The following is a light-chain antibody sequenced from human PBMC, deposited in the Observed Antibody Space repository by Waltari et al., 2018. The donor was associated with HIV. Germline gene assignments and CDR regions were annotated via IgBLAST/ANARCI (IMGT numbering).Light chain of an antibody. J-gene: IGKJ4*01. Sequence: DIVMTQSPLSLPVTTGDPASIPCRSSQSLLHRNGDNNLDWYLQKPGQSPRLLIYLGSHRASGVPDRFSGSGSGTDFTLKISRVEAEDVGIYYCMQTLENISFGGGTKVEIK. CDR1: QSLLHRNGDNN. V-gene: IGKV2-28*01. CDR3: MQTLENIS. CDR2: LGS.